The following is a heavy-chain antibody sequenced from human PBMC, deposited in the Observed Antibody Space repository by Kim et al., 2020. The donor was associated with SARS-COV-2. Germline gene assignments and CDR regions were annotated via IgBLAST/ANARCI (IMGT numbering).Heavy chain of an antibody. V-gene: IGHV3-73*01. CDR2: IRSKANSYAT. D-gene: IGHD3-10*01. CDR1: GFTFSGSA. J-gene: IGHJ6*02. CDR3: TRPMVRGVRGMDV. Sequence: GGSLRLSCAASGFTFSGSAMHWVRQASGKGLEWVGRIRSKANSYATAYAASVKGRFTNSRDDSKNTAYLQMNSLKTEDTAVYYCTRPMVRGVRGMDVWGQGTTVTVSS.